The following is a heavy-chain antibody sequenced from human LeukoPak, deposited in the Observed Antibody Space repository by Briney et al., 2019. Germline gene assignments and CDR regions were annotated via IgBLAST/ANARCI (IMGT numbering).Heavy chain of an antibody. CDR2: MSPNSGDT. D-gene: IGHD1-1*01. J-gene: IGHJ4*02. CDR1: GGTFSSYA. V-gene: IGHV1-8*02. Sequence: ASVKVSCKASGGTFSSYAISWVRQAPGQGLEWMGWMSPNSGDTGYAQKFQGRVSMTRDTSISTAYMELSSLRSEDTAVYYCAGNPPNTGDFYYWGLGSLVTVSS. CDR3: AGNPPNTGDFYY.